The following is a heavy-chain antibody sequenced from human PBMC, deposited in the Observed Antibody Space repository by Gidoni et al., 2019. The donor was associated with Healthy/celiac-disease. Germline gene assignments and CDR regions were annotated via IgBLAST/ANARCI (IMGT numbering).Heavy chain of an antibody. V-gene: IGHV1-69*01. D-gene: IGHD5-18*01. Sequence: QVQLVQSGAEVKKPGSSLKVSCKASGGTFSSYAISWVGQAPGQGLEWMGGIIPIYGTANYAQKFQGRVTITADESTSTAYMELSSLRSEDTAVYYCARDWGYSYGYGYYYMDVWGKGTTVTVSS. CDR1: GGTFSSYA. CDR2: IIPIYGTA. J-gene: IGHJ6*03. CDR3: ARDWGYSYGYGYYYMDV.